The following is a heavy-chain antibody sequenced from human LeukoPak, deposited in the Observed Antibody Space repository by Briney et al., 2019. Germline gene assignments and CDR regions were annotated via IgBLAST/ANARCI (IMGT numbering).Heavy chain of an antibody. J-gene: IGHJ4*02. V-gene: IGHV3-48*01. Sequence: GGSLRLSCAASGFTFSSYSMNWVRQAPGKGLEWVSYICSSSSTIYYADSVKGRFTISRDNAKNSLYLQMNSLRAEDTAVYYCAREVSYGEDFDYWGQGTLVTVSS. CDR1: GFTFSSYS. D-gene: IGHD5-18*01. CDR2: ICSSSSTI. CDR3: AREVSYGEDFDY.